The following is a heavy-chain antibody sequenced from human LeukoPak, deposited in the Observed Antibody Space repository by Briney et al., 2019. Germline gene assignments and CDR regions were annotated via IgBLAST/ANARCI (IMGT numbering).Heavy chain of an antibody. CDR3: AKDAYCGGDCYPPPRSQH. J-gene: IGHJ1*01. Sequence: GGSLRLSCAASGFTFSSYGMHWVRRAPGKGLGGVAVISYDGSNKYYADSVKGRFTISRDNSKNTLYLQMNSLRAEDTAVYYCAKDAYCGGDCYPPPRSQHWGQGTLATVSS. CDR2: ISYDGSNK. CDR1: GFTFSSYG. D-gene: IGHD2-21*02. V-gene: IGHV3-30*18.